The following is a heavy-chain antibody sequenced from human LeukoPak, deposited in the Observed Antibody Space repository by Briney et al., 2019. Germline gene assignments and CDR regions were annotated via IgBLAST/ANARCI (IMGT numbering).Heavy chain of an antibody. D-gene: IGHD2-15*01. CDR2: INHSGST. J-gene: IGHJ6*03. V-gene: IGHV4-34*01. Sequence: SETLSLTCAVYGGSFSGYYWNWIRQPPGKGLEWIGEINHSGSTNYNPSLKSRVTISVDTSKNQFSLKLSSVTAADTAVYYCARMRIYYYYMDVWGKGTTVTVSS. CDR3: ARMRIYYYYMDV. CDR1: GGSFSGYY.